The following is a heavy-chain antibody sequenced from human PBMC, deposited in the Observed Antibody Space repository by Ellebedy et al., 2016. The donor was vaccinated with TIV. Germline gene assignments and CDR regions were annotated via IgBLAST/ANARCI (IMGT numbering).Heavy chain of an antibody. V-gene: IGHV4-31*03. CDR1: GGSISSGGYY. Sequence: MPSETLSLTCTVSGGSISSGGYYWSWIRQHPGKGLEWIGYIYYSGSTYYNPSLKSRVTISVDTSKNQFSLKLSSVTAADTAVYYCARDHPNVEQDAFDIWGQGTMVTVSS. CDR2: IYYSGST. J-gene: IGHJ3*02. D-gene: IGHD1/OR15-1a*01. CDR3: ARDHPNVEQDAFDI.